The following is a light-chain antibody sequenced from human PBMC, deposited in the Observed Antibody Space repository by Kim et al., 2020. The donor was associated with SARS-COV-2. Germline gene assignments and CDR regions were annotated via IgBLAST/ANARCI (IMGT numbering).Light chain of an antibody. CDR1: IRGSKY. J-gene: IGLJ2*01. CDR2: YNS. V-gene: IGLV3-21*04. CDR3: QVWDITSYHVV. Sequence: ARGRTACFTCGGTIRGSKYVQWYQRKPGQAPVLVIYYNSDRPSGIPERFSGSNSGNSATLTISRVEAGDEADYYCQVWDITSYHVVFGGGTQLTVL.